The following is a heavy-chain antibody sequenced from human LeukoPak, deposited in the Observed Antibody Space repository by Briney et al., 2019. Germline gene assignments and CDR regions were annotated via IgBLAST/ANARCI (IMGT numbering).Heavy chain of an antibody. V-gene: IGHV3-30*04. CDR1: GFTFSSYA. J-gene: IGHJ5*02. CDR3: ARGSGITMVRGVMDWFDP. CDR2: ISYDGSNK. Sequence: PGRSLRLSCAASGFTFSSYAMHWVRSAPGKGLGWVAVISYDGSNKYYADSVKGRFTISRDNSKNTLYLQMNSLRAEDTAVYYCARGSGITMVRGVMDWFDPWGQGTLVTVSS. D-gene: IGHD3-10*01.